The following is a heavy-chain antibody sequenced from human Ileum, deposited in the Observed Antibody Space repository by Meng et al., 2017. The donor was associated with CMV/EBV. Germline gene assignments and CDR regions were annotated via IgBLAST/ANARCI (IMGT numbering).Heavy chain of an antibody. CDR2: IDTNTGNP. V-gene: IGHV7-4-1*02. CDR1: GYTFTSNN. J-gene: IGHJ4*02. D-gene: IGHD1-26*01. CDR3: ARDGLSGRYFDY. Sequence: QVHLVQSGSELKKPGASVKASCKTSGYTFTSNNIIWVRPAPGQGPEWMGWIDTNTGNPTYAQGFTGRFVFSLDTSVNTAYLQISSLKAEDTAVYYCARDGLSGRYFDYWGQGTLVTVSS.